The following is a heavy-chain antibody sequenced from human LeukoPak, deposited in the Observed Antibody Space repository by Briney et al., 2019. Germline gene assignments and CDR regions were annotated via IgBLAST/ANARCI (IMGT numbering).Heavy chain of an antibody. J-gene: IGHJ4*02. CDR2: NNSDGSRT. CDR1: GFTFSTYW. V-gene: IGHV3-74*01. D-gene: IGHD3-10*01. Sequence: PGGSLRLSCAASGFTFSTYWMHWVRHARGKGLVWVSRNNSDGSRTDYADSVKGRFPISRDNAENPLYLQMNSLRVEDTAVYYCARDRGINMVRGFINYWGQGTLVTVSS. CDR3: ARDRGINMVRGFINY.